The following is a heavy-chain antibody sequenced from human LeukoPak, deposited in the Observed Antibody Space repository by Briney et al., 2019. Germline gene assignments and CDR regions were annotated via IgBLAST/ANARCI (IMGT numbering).Heavy chain of an antibody. CDR1: GYSFTNYW. V-gene: IGHV5-51*01. Sequence: GESLKISCKGSGYSFTNYWIGWVRQMPGKGLEWMGIIFPGDSDTRYSPSLQGQVTISADKSTSTAYLQWSSLKASDTAMYYCARRGAGYCSGFSCYYFDYWGQGTLVTVSS. CDR3: ARRGAGYCSGFSCYYFDY. D-gene: IGHD2-15*01. J-gene: IGHJ4*02. CDR2: IFPGDSDT.